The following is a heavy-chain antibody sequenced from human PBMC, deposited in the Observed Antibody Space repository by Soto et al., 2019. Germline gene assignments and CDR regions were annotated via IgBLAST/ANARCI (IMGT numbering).Heavy chain of an antibody. D-gene: IGHD2-21*02. CDR3: ASQTRDPIDGDRPLLRAAFDI. V-gene: IGHV1-69*13. CDR2: IIPIFGTA. CDR1: GGTFSSYA. J-gene: IGHJ3*02. Sequence: ASVKVSCKASGGTFSSYAISWVRQAPGQGLEWMGGIIPIFGTANYAQKFQGRVTITADESTSTAYMELSSLRSEDTAVYYCASQTRDPIDGDRPLLRAAFDIWGQGTMVTVSS.